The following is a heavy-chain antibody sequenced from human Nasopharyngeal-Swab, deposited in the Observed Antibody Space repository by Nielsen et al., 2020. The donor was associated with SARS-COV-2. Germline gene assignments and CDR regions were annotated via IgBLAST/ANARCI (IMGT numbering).Heavy chain of an antibody. CDR3: ARDRRNLILTGFYDY. CDR1: GFTFSSYS. D-gene: IGHD3-9*01. J-gene: IGHJ4*02. V-gene: IGHV3-21*01. CDR2: ISSSSSYI. Sequence: GGSLRLSCAASGFTFSSYSMNWVRQAPGKGLEWVSSISSSSSYIYYADSVKGRFTISRDNAENSLYLQMNSLRAEDTAVYYCARDRRNLILTGFYDYWGQGTLV.